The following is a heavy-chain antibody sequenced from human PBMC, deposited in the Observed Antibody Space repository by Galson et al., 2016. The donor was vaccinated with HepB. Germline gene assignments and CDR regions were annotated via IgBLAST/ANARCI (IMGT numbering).Heavy chain of an antibody. V-gene: IGHV3-23*01. J-gene: IGHJ5*02. D-gene: IGHD3-16*01. Sequence: SLRLSCAASGFSFSDSGVSWVRQAPGRGLEWVSGITRSGDAKHYADFVKGRFTISRDNSKNTLYLYMNNLTAGDTAIYYCGKHGGFDHWGQGALVTVSS. CDR1: GFSFSDSG. CDR3: GKHGGFDH. CDR2: ITRSGDAK.